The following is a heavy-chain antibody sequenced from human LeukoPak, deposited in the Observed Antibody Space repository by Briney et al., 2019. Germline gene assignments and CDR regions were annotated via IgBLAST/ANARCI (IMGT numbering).Heavy chain of an antibody. Sequence: SETLSLTCTVSGGSISSYYWSWIRQPPGKGLEWIGYIYYSGSTNYNPSLKSRVTISVDTSKNQFSLKLSSVTAADTAVYYCAREVFYGSGSSRYYFDYWGQGTLVTVSS. CDR3: AREVFYGSGSSRYYFDY. CDR1: GGSISSYY. J-gene: IGHJ4*02. V-gene: IGHV4-59*01. D-gene: IGHD3-10*01. CDR2: IYYSGST.